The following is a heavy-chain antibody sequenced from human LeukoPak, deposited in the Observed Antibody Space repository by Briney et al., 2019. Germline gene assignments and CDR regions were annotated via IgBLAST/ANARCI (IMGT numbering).Heavy chain of an antibody. CDR2: IGGSGGAT. CDR3: VKRSCSGGSCNFDY. J-gene: IGHJ4*02. CDR1: GFTFSSYA. D-gene: IGHD2-15*01. V-gene: IGHV3-23*01. Sequence: GGSLRLSCAASGFTFSSYAMSWVRQTPGKGLEWVSAIGGSGGATNYADSVKGRFTISRDNSKNTLYLQMNSLRAEDTAVYYCVKRSCSGGSCNFDYWGQGTLVTVSS.